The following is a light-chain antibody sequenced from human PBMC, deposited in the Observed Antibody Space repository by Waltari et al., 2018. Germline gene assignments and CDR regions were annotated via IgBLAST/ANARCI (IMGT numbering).Light chain of an antibody. CDR2: EVS. CDR3: CSYAGANTYV. J-gene: IGLJ1*01. Sequence: QSALTQPASVSGSPGQSITVSCTGTSSDVGGYTLVPWYQHHPPKAPKLMIYEVSKRPSGVSNRFSGSKSGNTASLTISGLQPEDEADYYCCSYAGANTYVFGSGTKVTVL. CDR1: SSDVGGYTL. V-gene: IGLV2-23*02.